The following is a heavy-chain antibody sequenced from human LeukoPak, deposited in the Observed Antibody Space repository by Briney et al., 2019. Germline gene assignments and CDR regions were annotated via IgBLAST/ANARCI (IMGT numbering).Heavy chain of an antibody. CDR1: GFTFSAYA. CDR3: AKASQAGIVGAAKVFDY. V-gene: IGHV3-23*01. J-gene: IGHJ4*02. D-gene: IGHD1-26*01. CDR2: NSGSGTST. Sequence: GGSLRLSCVASGFTFSAYAMSWVRQAPGKGLEWVSINSGSGTSTYYADSVKGRFTISRDNPKDTLYLQMNSLRAEDTAIYYCAKASQAGIVGAAKVFDYWGQGTLVTVSS.